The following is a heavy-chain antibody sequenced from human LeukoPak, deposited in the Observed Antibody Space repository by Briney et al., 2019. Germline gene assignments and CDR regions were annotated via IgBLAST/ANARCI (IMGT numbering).Heavy chain of an antibody. CDR1: GYTFTSYY. Sequence: ASVKVSCKASGYTFTSYYMHWVRQAPGQGLEWMGWINPNSGGTNYAQKFQGRVTMTRGTSISTAYMELSRPRSDDTAVYYCARDAYPRAVAGDFDYLGQGTLVTVSS. J-gene: IGHJ4*02. D-gene: IGHD6-19*01. CDR2: INPNSGGT. CDR3: ARDAYPRAVAGDFDY. V-gene: IGHV1-2*02.